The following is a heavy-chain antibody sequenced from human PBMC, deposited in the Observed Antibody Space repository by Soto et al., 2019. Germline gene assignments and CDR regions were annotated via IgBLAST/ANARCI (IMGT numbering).Heavy chain of an antibody. Sequence: QITLKESGPPLVKPTQTLTLTCTFSGFSLSTSGAGVGWIRQPPGKALEWLAVIYWNDDKRYSPSLKSRVTIAKDTSKNEVVLTMTSMDPMDTATYYCTHFSGYEQFEPWGQGTLITVSS. J-gene: IGHJ5*02. CDR1: GFSLSTSGAG. CDR3: THFSGYEQFEP. V-gene: IGHV2-5*01. CDR2: IYWNDDK. D-gene: IGHD5-12*01.